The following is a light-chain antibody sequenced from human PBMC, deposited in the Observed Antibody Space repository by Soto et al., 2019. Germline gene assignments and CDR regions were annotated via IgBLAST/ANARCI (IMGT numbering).Light chain of an antibody. CDR1: SSDVGSYNL. Sequence: QSVLTQPASVSGSPGQSITISCTGTSSDVGSYNLVSWYQQHPGKAPKLMIYEGSKRPSGVSNRFSGSKSGNTASLTISGLQAEDEADYYCCSYAGSSTPYYGFGTGTKVTVL. CDR2: EGS. J-gene: IGLJ1*01. V-gene: IGLV2-23*01. CDR3: CSYAGSSTPYYG.